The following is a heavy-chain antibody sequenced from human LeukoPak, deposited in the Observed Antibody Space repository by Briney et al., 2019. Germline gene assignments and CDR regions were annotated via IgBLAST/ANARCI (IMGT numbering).Heavy chain of an antibody. V-gene: IGHV3-21*01. CDR3: ARDFAPNDIWGYGMDV. CDR1: GFTFSSYS. Sequence: IPGGSLRLSCAASGFTFSSYSMIWVRQARGKGREWVSSISSSSYIYYADSVKGRFTISRDNAKNSLYLQMNSLRAEDTAVYYCARDFAPNDIWGYGMDVWGQGTTVTVSS. D-gene: IGHD3-22*01. CDR2: ISSSSYI. J-gene: IGHJ6*02.